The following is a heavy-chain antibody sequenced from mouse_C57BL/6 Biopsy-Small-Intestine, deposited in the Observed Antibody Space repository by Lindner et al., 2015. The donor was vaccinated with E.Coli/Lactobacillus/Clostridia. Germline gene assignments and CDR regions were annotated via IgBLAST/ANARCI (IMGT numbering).Heavy chain of an antibody. CDR3: ARQVGYYYFDY. CDR1: GFTFRIYG. D-gene: IGHD2-3*01. CDR2: ISSGGTYT. Sequence: VQLQESGGDLVKPGGSLKLSCAASGFTFRIYGMSWVRQTPDKRLEWVATISSGGTYTYYPDSVEGRFTISRDTAKNTLYLQMSSLKSEDTAIYYCARQVGYYYFDYWGLGTTLTVSS. V-gene: IGHV5-6*01. J-gene: IGHJ2*01.